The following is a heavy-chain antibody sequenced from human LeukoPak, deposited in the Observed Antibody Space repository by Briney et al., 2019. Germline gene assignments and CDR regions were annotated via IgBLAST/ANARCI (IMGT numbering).Heavy chain of an antibody. J-gene: IGHJ3*02. D-gene: IGHD3-9*01. V-gene: IGHV1-3*01. CDR1: GYTFTSYA. CDR3: ARGLRYFDWLYDAFDI. Sequence: ASVKVSCKASGYTFTSYAMHWVRQAPGQRLEWMGWINAGNGNTRYSQKFQGRVTITRDTSASTAYMELSSLRSEDTAVYYCARGLRYFDWLYDAFDIWGQGTMVTVSS. CDR2: INAGNGNT.